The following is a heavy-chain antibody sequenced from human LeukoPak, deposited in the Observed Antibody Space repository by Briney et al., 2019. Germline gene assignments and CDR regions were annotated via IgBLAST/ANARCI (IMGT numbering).Heavy chain of an antibody. CDR2: VSSRGTTM. CDR1: GFTLSSYC. D-gene: IGHD4-11*01. CDR3: ARGRDEYGDYHFDY. Sequence: GGSLRLSCAASGFTLSSYCMIWVRQAPGKGLEWISYVSSRGTTMYYADSVKGRFTISRDNAKNSLYLQMNGLRAEDTAVYHCARGRDEYGDYHFDYWGQGTLVTVSS. V-gene: IGHV3-48*01. J-gene: IGHJ4*02.